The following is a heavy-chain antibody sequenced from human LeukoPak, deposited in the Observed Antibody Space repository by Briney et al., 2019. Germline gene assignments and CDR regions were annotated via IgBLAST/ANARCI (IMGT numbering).Heavy chain of an antibody. J-gene: IGHJ5*02. CDR2: ISGSGGST. CDR1: GFTFSSYA. Sequence: GSLRLSCAASGFTFSSYAMSWVRQAPGKGLEWVSAISGSGGSTYYADSVKGRFTISRDNSKNTLYLQMNSLRAEDTAVYYCAKDSVDSSGYYPWFDPWGQGTLVTVSS. D-gene: IGHD3-22*01. V-gene: IGHV3-23*01. CDR3: AKDSVDSSGYYPWFDP.